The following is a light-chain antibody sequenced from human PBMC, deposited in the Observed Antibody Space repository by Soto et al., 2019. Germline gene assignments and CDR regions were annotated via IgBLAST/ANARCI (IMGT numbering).Light chain of an antibody. CDR1: QSVLYSSNNKNY. V-gene: IGKV4-1*01. CDR3: QQYRSAPWT. Sequence: DIVMTQSPDSLAVSLGERATINCKSSQSVLYSSNNKNYLAWYQQKPGQPPKLLIYWASTRESGVPDRFSGSGSGTDFTLSISSLQAEDVAVYYCQQYRSAPWTFGQGTKVEI. J-gene: IGKJ1*01. CDR2: WAS.